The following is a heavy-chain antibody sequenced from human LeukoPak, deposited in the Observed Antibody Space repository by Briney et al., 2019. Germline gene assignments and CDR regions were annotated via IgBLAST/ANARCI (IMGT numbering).Heavy chain of an antibody. CDR3: ATSSSVYYDSSGYYTPFDY. CDR2: FDPEDGET. CDR1: GYTLTELS. D-gene: IGHD3-22*01. J-gene: IGHJ4*02. Sequence: ASVKVSCKVSGYTLTELSMHWVRQAPGKGLEWMGGFDPEDGETIYAQKFQGRVTMTEDTSTGTAYVELSSLRSEDTAVYYCATSSSVYYDSSGYYTPFDYWGQGTLVTVSS. V-gene: IGHV1-24*01.